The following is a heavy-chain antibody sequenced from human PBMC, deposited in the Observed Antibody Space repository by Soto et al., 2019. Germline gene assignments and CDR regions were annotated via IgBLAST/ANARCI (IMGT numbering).Heavy chain of an antibody. CDR1: GGSISSGGYF. J-gene: IGHJ4*02. D-gene: IGHD2-21*01. V-gene: IGHV4-31*03. CDR2: IYYNGIT. CDR3: ASKPNAVDYFDF. Sequence: QVQLQESGPGLVMPSQTLSLTCTVSGGSISSGGYFWSWIRQNPGKGLEWIGYIYYNGITDYNPSLKGRVSISVDTPSNQFSLKLSSVTAADTAVYYCASKPNAVDYFDFWGQGTLVTVSS.